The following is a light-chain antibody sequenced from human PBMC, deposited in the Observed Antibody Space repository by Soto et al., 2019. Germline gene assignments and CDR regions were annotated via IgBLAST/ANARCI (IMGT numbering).Light chain of an antibody. CDR1: QSISSW. CDR3: QQYNSYWT. CDR2: DAS. J-gene: IGKJ1*01. V-gene: IGKV1-5*01. Sequence: DIQMTQSPSTLSASVGDRVTITCRSSQSISSWLAWYQQKPGKAPKLLLYDASSLESGVPSRLSGSGSGTEFTLTISSLQPDDFATYYCQQYNSYWTFGQGTKVEIK.